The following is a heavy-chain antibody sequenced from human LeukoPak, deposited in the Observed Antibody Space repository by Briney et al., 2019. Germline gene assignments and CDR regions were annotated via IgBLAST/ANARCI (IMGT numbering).Heavy chain of an antibody. CDR1: GFTFSSYT. CDR3: AKGGKWDVTPFDY. CDR2: ITTSDGNT. Sequence: GGSLRLSGAASGFTFSSYTMSWVCQAPGKGLEWVSTITTSDGNTYYADSVKGRFTVFRDNSKNTLYLQVNSLRAEDTAVYYCAKGGKWDVTPFDYWGQGTLVTVSS. V-gene: IGHV3-23*01. J-gene: IGHJ4*02. D-gene: IGHD1-26*01.